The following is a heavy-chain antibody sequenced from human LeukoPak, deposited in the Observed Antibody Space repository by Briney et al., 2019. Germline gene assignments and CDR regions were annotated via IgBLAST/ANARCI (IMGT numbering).Heavy chain of an antibody. V-gene: IGHV4-39*01. Sequence: PSETLSLTCTVSGGSISSSSNYYWGWLRQPPGKGLEWVGSIFYSGSTYYNPSLKSRVTVSVDTSKNQFSLKLSSVTAADTAVYYCARREYYFDHWGQGTLVTVSS. J-gene: IGHJ4*02. CDR1: GGSISSSSNYY. CDR3: ARREYYFDH. CDR2: IFYSGST.